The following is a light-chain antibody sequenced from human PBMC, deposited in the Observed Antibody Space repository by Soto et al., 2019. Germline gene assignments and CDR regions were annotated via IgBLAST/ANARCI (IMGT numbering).Light chain of an antibody. Sequence: EIVLTQSPATLSLSPGERVTLSCRASQSVSNSLAWYQQKPGQPPRLLIYDVSNRATGIPARFSGSGSGTDFTLTITSLQSDDAAFYSCQQYNKSPITVGQGTRPEIK. CDR2: DVS. J-gene: IGKJ5*01. CDR3: QQYNKSPIT. V-gene: IGKV3-11*01. CDR1: QSVSNS.